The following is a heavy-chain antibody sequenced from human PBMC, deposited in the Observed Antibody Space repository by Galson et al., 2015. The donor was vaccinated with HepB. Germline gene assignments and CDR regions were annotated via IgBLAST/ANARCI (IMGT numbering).Heavy chain of an antibody. D-gene: IGHD3-22*01. Sequence: SLRLSCAASGFTFSSYSMNWVRQAPGKGLEWVSYISSSSSTIYYADSVKGRFTISRDNAKNSLYLQMNSLRAEDTAVYYCARDFDYYDSSGFDYWGQGTLVTVSS. CDR2: ISSSSSTI. V-gene: IGHV3-48*04. CDR1: GFTFSSYS. J-gene: IGHJ4*02. CDR3: ARDFDYYDSSGFDY.